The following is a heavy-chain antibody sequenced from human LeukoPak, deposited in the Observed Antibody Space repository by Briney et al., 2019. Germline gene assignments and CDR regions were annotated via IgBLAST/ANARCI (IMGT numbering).Heavy chain of an antibody. CDR2: ICASASGT. V-gene: IGHV3-23*01. CDR1: GFSFSSYA. D-gene: IGHD2-15*01. J-gene: IGHJ4*02. CDR3: AKAGGGSCHSSLDF. Sequence: PGGSLRLSCAAPGFSFSSYAMSSVRQAPGKGLEWVSSICASASGTYYAGSVKGRFTISRDNSKNTLDLQMNNLRAEDTAVYYCAKAGGGSCHSSLDFWGQGTLVTVSS.